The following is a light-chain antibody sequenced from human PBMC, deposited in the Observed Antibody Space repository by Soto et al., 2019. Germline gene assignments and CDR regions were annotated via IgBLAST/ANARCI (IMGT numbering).Light chain of an antibody. V-gene: IGKV3-11*01. CDR3: QHRINCPWT. CDR1: PSVIRY. CDR2: DTS. Sequence: EIVLTQSPATLTLSPGEIATLSCRASPSVIRYLAWYQQSPGQAPRLLIFDTSCRATGIPARFSGSGSGTDFTLTISSLEPEDFVVYYCQHRINCPWTFGQGTKVEIK. J-gene: IGKJ1*01.